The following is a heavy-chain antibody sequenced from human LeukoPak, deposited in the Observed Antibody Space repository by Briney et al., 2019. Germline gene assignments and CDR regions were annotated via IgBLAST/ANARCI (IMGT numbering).Heavy chain of an antibody. D-gene: IGHD2-2*01. CDR1: GFTFSSYW. V-gene: IGHV3-74*01. Sequence: GGSLRLSCAASGFTFSSYWMHWVRQAPGKGLVWVSRINSDGSSTSYADSVKGRFTISRDNSKNTLYLQINSLRAEDTAVYYCAHGTMYQLDYWGQGTLVTVSS. CDR2: INSDGSST. J-gene: IGHJ4*02. CDR3: AHGTMYQLDY.